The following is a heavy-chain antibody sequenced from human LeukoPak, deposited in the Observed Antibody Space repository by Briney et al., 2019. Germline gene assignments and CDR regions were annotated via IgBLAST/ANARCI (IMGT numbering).Heavy chain of an antibody. V-gene: IGHV3-23*01. Sequence: GGSLRLSCAASGFTFSSYAMSWVRQAPGKGLEWVSAISGSGGSTYYADSVKGRFTISRDNSKNTLYLQMNSLRAEDTAVYYCAEGGFSGSYYYFDYWGQGTLVTVSS. CDR1: GFTFSSYA. CDR3: AEGGFSGSYYYFDY. J-gene: IGHJ4*02. D-gene: IGHD1-26*01. CDR2: ISGSGGST.